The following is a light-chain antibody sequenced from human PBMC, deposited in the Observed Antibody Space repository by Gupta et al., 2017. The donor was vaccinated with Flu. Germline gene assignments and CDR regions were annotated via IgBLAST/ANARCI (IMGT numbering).Light chain of an antibody. J-gene: IGKJ4*01. CDR1: QSLLHDNGRNY. Sequence: ISCKSSQSLLHDNGRNYVDWYVQKPGQSPQLLIYLASNRASGVSDRFSGSGSGTEFTLKISRVDAEDVGVYYCMQARQAATFGGGTKVDIK. CDR3: MQARQAAT. CDR2: LAS. V-gene: IGKV2-28*01.